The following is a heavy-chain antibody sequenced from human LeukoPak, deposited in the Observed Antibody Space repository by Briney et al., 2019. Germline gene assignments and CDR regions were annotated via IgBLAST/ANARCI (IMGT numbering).Heavy chain of an antibody. V-gene: IGHV3-30*18. CDR3: AKEFCGDYADAFDI. CDR1: GFTFSSYG. J-gene: IGHJ3*02. Sequence: GRSLRLSCAASGFTFSSYGMHWVRQAPGKGLEWVAVISYDGSNKYYADSVKGRFTISRDNSKNTLYLQMNSLRAEDTAVYYCAKEFCGDYADAFDIWGQGTMVTVSS. CDR2: ISYDGSNK. D-gene: IGHD4-17*01.